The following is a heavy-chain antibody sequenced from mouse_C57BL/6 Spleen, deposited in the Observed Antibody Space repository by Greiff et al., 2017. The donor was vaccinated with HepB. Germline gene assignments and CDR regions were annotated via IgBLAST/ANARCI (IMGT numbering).Heavy chain of an antibody. Sequence: QVQLQQPGAELVRPGTSVKLSCKASGYTFTSYWMHWVKQRPGQGLEWIGVIDPSDSYTNYNQKFKGKATLTVDPSSSTAYMQLSSLTSEDSAVYYWARERRADGPWFAYWGQGTLVTVSA. CDR2: IDPSDSYT. D-gene: IGHD2-3*01. CDR3: ARERRADGPWFAY. CDR1: GYTFTSYW. V-gene: IGHV1-59*01. J-gene: IGHJ3*01.